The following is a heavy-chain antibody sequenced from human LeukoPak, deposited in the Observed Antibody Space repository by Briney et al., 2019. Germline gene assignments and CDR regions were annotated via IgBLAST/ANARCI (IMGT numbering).Heavy chain of an antibody. CDR3: ARDYRTSIAMTGPCDD. V-gene: IGHV1-46*01. CDR2: INPYDGST. CDR1: GYTFTSDY. D-gene: IGHD6-19*01. Sequence: GASVKVSCKAPGYTFTSDYVHWVRRAPGQGLEWMGIINPYDGSTSYAQKFQGRVTVTRDTSTSTVYMELRSLRSEDTAVYYCARDYRTSIAMTGPCDDWGQGTLVTVSS. J-gene: IGHJ4*02.